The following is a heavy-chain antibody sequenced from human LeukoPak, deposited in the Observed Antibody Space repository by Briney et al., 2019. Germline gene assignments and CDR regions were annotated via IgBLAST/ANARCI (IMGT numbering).Heavy chain of an antibody. CDR2: IRYDGGNK. Sequence: PGGSLRLSCAASGFTFSNYAMRWVRQAPGKGLEWVAFIRYDGGNKYYADSVKGRFTISRDNSKNTLYLQMNSLRAEDTAVYYCARTTEAHSWQTRYYSYYMDVWGKGTTVTVSS. CDR3: ARTTEAHSWQTRYYSYYMDV. CDR1: GFTFSNYA. J-gene: IGHJ6*03. D-gene: IGHD1-1*01. V-gene: IGHV3-30*02.